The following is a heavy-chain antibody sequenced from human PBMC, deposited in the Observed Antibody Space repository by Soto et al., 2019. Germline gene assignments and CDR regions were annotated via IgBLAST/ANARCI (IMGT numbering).Heavy chain of an antibody. CDR3: ARAGYCSGGSCHSVAYFDY. Sequence: ASVKVSCKASGYTFTGYYMHWVRQAPGQGLEWMGWINPNSGGTNYAQKFQGRVTMTRDTSISTAYMELSRLRSDDTAVYYCARAGYCSGGSCHSVAYFDYWGQGTLVTVSS. D-gene: IGHD2-15*01. CDR2: INPNSGGT. J-gene: IGHJ4*02. V-gene: IGHV1-2*02. CDR1: GYTFTGYY.